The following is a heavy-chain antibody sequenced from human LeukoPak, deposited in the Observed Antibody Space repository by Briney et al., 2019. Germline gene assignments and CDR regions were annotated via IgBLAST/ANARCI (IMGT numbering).Heavy chain of an antibody. D-gene: IGHD2-15*01. J-gene: IGHJ4*02. CDR3: ARARYCSGGSCYAEY. CDR1: GSISSNYW. CDR2: IYPGDSDT. V-gene: IGHV5-51*01. Sequence: GSISSNYWSWIRQPPGKGLEWMGIIYPGDSDTRYSPSFKGQVTISADKSTSTAYLQWSSLKASDTAMYYCARARYCSGGSCYAEYWGQGTLVTVSS.